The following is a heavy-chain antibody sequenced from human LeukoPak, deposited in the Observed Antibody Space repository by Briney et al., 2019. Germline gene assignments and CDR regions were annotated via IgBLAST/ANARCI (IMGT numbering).Heavy chain of an antibody. CDR2: ISDSGGNT. CDR3: AKSHSVAQRGYFDF. J-gene: IGHJ4*02. V-gene: IGHV3-23*01. D-gene: IGHD3-10*01. CDR1: GFTFSTYA. Sequence: GGSLRLSCAASGFTFSTYAMSWVRLAPGKGLEWGSTISDSGGNTYYADSVKGRFTISRDNSKNTLYLQMNSLRAEDTAFYYCAKSHSVAQRGYFDFWGQGTLVTVSS.